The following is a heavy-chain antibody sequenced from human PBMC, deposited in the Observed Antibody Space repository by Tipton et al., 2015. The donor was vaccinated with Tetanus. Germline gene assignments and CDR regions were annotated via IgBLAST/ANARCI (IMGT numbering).Heavy chain of an antibody. CDR1: GYTFTTNG. CDR2: ISANSGNT. J-gene: IGHJ4*02. V-gene: IGHV1-18*01. Sequence: QLVQSGVEVKEPGASVKVSCKASGYTFTTNGISWVRQAPGQGLEWMGWISANSGNTKYAQKFQGRVTMTTETPTSTVYMELRSLRSDDTAVYFCARDRDWGLDYWGQGTLVTVSS. CDR3: ARDRDWGLDY. D-gene: IGHD7-27*01.